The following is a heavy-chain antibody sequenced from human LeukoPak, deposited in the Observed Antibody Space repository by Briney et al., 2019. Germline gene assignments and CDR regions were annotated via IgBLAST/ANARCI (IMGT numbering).Heavy chain of an antibody. J-gene: IGHJ6*02. V-gene: IGHV4-59*01. D-gene: IGHD6-13*01. Sequence: SETLSLTCTVSGGSIRNYYWTWIRQPPGKGLEWIGYRYYSGSTNYNPSLQSRVSMSIDTSKNQFSLNLSSVTAADTALYYCARSQSSGKTAAGDAYYFYHGMDVGGLGTTVTVS. CDR3: ARSQSSGKTAAGDAYYFYHGMDV. CDR1: GGSIRNYY. CDR2: RYYSGST.